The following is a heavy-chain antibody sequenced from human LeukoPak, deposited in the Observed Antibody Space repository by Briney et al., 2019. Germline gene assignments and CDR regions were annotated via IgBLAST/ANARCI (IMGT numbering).Heavy chain of an antibody. CDR3: AREGSGDTAIHF. Sequence: ASVKVSCKASGGTFSSYAISWVRQAPGQGLEWMGGIIPIFGTENYAQKFQGRVTITADESTSTAYMELSSLRSEDTAVYYCAREGSGDTAIHFWGQGTLVTVSS. CDR2: IIPIFGTE. V-gene: IGHV1-69*13. J-gene: IGHJ4*02. D-gene: IGHD5-18*01. CDR1: GGTFSSYA.